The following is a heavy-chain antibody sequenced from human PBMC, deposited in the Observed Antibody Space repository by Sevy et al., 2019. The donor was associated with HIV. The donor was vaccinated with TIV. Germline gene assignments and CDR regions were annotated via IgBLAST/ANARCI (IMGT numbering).Heavy chain of an antibody. Sequence: GGSLRLSCAASGFTFSNYAMNWVRQAPGKGLEWVSGISGSGGSGDKTNYADSVKGRFTISRDDSKNSLYLQLNSRGAEETAIYYCARKYDSSGYFDYWGQGTLVTVSS. CDR3: ARKYDSSGYFDY. V-gene: IGHV3-23*01. CDR1: GFTFSNYA. CDR2: ISGSGGSGDKT. D-gene: IGHD3-22*01. J-gene: IGHJ4*02.